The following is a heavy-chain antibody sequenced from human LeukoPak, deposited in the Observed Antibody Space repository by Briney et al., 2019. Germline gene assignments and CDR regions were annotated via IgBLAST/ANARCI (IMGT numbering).Heavy chain of an antibody. CDR2: IYYSGST. CDR1: GGSISSSSYY. D-gene: IGHD3-3*01. CDR3: ASDSVLRFLEWLPIFDY. V-gene: IGHV4-39*01. Sequence: SETLSLTCTVSGGSISSSSYYWGWIRQPPGKGLEWIGSIYYSGSTYYNPSLKSRVTISVDTSKNQFSLKLSSVTAADTAVYYCASDSVLRFLEWLPIFDYWGQGTLVTVSS. J-gene: IGHJ4*02.